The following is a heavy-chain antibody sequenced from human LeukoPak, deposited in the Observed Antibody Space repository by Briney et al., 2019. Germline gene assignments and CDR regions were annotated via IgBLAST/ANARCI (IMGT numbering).Heavy chain of an antibody. J-gene: IGHJ4*02. CDR3: ARGGQSGDYGY. CDR1: GYSFSSHY. D-gene: IGHD4-17*01. CDR2: IYPGDSDT. Sequence: GESLKISCKGSGYSFSSHYIAWVRQMPGKGLEWMGIIYPGDSDTRYSPSFRGQVTISADKSISTAYLQWSSLKASDTAMYYCARGGQSGDYGYWGQGTLVTISS. V-gene: IGHV5-51*01.